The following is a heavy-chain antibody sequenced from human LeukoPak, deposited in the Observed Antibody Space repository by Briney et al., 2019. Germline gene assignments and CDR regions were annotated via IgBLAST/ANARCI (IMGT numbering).Heavy chain of an antibody. D-gene: IGHD3-22*01. Sequence: PGGSLRPSCAASGFTFSSYAMSWVRQAPGKGLEWVSAISGSGGSTYYADSVKGRFTISRDNSKNTLYLQMNSLRAEDTAVYYCAKARWDYDSSGYYDYFDYWGQGTLVTVSS. J-gene: IGHJ4*02. CDR3: AKARWDYDSSGYYDYFDY. CDR2: ISGSGGST. CDR1: GFTFSSYA. V-gene: IGHV3-23*01.